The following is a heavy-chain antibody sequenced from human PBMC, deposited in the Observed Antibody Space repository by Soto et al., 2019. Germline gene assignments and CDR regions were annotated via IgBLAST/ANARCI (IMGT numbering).Heavy chain of an antibody. CDR2: INPNSGGT. CDR1: GYTFTDYY. J-gene: IGHJ6*03. D-gene: IGHD2-21*01. V-gene: IGHV1-2*04. CDR3: ARGVSVIYYYYYIDV. Sequence: GASVKVSCKASGYTFTDYYIHWVRQAPGQGLEWMGWINPNSGGTIYAQKSQGWVTMTRDTSISTAYMEVSRLRSDDAAVYYCARGVSVIYYYYYIDVRAKRTTVTVSS.